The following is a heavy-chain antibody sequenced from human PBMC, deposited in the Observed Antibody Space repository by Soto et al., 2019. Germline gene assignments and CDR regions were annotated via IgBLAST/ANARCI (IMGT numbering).Heavy chain of an antibody. J-gene: IGHJ4*02. CDR1: GYTFTSYG. D-gene: IGHD3-22*01. V-gene: IGHV1-18*01. CDR3: ARDRYNSSGYYAH. CDR2: ISAYKGNT. Sequence: QVQLVQSGAEVKKPGASVKVSCKASGYTFTSYGISWVRQAPGQGLEWMGWISAYKGNTNYAQKLQGRVTMTTDTCTHTAYMELRSLRSDATAVYYCARDRYNSSGYYAHWGQGTLVTVSS.